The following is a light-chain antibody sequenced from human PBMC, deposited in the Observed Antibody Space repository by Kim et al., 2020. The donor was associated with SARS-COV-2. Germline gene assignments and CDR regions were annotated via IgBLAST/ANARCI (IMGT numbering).Light chain of an antibody. CDR2: DVN. CDR3: SSYTSSSTPYV. Sequence: QSITISCTGTSSDVGGYNYVSWYQQHPGKAPKLMIYDVNNRPSGVSNRFSGSKSGNTASLTISGLQAEDEADYYCSSYTSSSTPYVLGTGTKVTVL. CDR1: SSDVGGYNY. J-gene: IGLJ1*01. V-gene: IGLV2-14*03.